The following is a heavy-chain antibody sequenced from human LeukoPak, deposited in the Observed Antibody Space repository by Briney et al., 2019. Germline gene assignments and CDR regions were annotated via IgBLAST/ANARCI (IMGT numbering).Heavy chain of an antibody. Sequence: SETLSLTCTVSGGSISSGGYYWSWIRQPAGKGLEWIGRMYTSGNTNYNPSLKSRATISVDTSKNQFSLKLSSVTAADTAVYYCARHRGTVTTPHDYWGQGTLVTVSS. V-gene: IGHV4-61*02. CDR3: ARHRGTVTTPHDY. CDR1: GGSISSGGYY. J-gene: IGHJ4*02. CDR2: MYTSGNT. D-gene: IGHD4-17*01.